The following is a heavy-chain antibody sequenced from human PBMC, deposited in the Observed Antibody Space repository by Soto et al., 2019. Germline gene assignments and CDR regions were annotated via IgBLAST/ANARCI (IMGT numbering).Heavy chain of an antibody. V-gene: IGHV3-33*03. D-gene: IGHD3-22*01. J-gene: IGHJ4*02. CDR2: IWFDGSQE. CDR1: GFIFRNFG. Sequence: QVQVVESGGGVVQPGGSLRLSCAASGFIFRNFGMNWVRQAPGKGLEWVALIWFDGSQEYYADSVKGRLTISRDNSKNTLYLEMNSLRDDDTAVYFCEAANYDSSGFYGDYWGQGTLVTVSS. CDR3: EAANYDSSGFYGDY.